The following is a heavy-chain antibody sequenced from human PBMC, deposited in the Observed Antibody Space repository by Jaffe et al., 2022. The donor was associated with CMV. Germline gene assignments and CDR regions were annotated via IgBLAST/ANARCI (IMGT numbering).Heavy chain of an antibody. CDR2: IKQDGSEK. D-gene: IGHD1-26*01. V-gene: IGHV3-7*01. CDR3: AREVWDQEGAFDY. J-gene: IGHJ4*02. CDR1: GFTFSSYW. Sequence: EVQLVESGGGLVQPGGSLRLSCAASGFTFSSYWMSWVRQAPGKGLEWVANIKQDGSEKYYVDSVKGRFTISRDNAKNSLYLQMNSLRAEDTAVYYCAREVWDQEGAFDYWGQGTLVTVSS.